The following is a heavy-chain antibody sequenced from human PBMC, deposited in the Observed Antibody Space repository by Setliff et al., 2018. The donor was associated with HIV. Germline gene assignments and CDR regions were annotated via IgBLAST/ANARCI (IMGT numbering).Heavy chain of an antibody. CDR3: ARNPRIAVAGTDYYYYMDV. V-gene: IGHV1-69-2*01. J-gene: IGHJ6*03. Sequence: ASVKVSCKASKYTFTDYYMHWVQQAPGKGLEWMGRVDPEDDKTIYAEKFQDRVTMTRDTSTSTAYMELSSLRSEDTAVYYCARNPRIAVAGTDYYYYMDVWGKGTTVTVSS. CDR1: KYTFTDYY. D-gene: IGHD6-19*01. CDR2: VDPEDDKT.